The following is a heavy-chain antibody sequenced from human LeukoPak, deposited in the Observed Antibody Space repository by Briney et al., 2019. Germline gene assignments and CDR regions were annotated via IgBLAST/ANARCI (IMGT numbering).Heavy chain of an antibody. J-gene: IGHJ4*02. Sequence: RSSETLSLTCTVFGGSISSSSYYWGWIRQPPGKGLEWIGSIYYSRSTYYNPSLKSRVTISVDTSKNQFSLKLSSVTAADTADYYCARKAYSYGYALDSWGQGTLVTVSS. CDR1: GGSISSSSYY. CDR2: IYYSRST. CDR3: ARKAYSYGYALDS. V-gene: IGHV4-39*01. D-gene: IGHD5-18*01.